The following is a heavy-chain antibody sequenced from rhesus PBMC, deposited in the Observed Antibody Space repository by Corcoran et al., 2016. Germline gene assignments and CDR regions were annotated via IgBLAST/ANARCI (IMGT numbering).Heavy chain of an antibody. Sequence: QVQLQESGPGVVKPSETLSLTCAVSGGSISDSYRWRWLRQPPGKGLDWIGYIYGSSTSTNYNPSLKSRVTISKDTSKNQFSLKLSSVTAADTAVYYCARDQEYLDWLGNWYFDLWGPGTPITISS. D-gene: IGHD3-3*01. CDR1: GGSISDSYR. CDR3: ARDQEYLDWLGNWYFDL. J-gene: IGHJ2*01. V-gene: IGHV4S10*01. CDR2: IYGSSTST.